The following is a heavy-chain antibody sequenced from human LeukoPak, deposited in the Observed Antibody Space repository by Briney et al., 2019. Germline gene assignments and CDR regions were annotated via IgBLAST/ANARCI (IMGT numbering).Heavy chain of an antibody. J-gene: IGHJ1*01. D-gene: IGHD6-13*01. Sequence: GASVKVSCKASGYTFTSHDINWVRQATGQGLEWMGWMNPNSGNTGYAQKFQGRVTMTRNTSISTAYMELSSLRSEDTAVYYCARVGIAAAGEVDFQHWGQGTLVTVSS. CDR3: ARVGIAAAGEVDFQH. V-gene: IGHV1-8*01. CDR2: MNPNSGNT. CDR1: GYTFTSHD.